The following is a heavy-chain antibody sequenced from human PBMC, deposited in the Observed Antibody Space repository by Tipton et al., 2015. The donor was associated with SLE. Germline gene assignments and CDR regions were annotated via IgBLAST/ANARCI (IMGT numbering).Heavy chain of an antibody. Sequence: TLSLTCTVSGGSISSGGYYWSWIRQPPGKGLEWIGEINHSGSTNYNPSLKSRVTISVDTSKNQFSLKLSSVTAADTAVYYCAGQLGADAFDIWGQGTMVTVSS. CDR2: INHSGST. CDR1: GGSISSGGYY. J-gene: IGHJ3*02. D-gene: IGHD7-27*01. CDR3: AGQLGADAFDI. V-gene: IGHV4-61*08.